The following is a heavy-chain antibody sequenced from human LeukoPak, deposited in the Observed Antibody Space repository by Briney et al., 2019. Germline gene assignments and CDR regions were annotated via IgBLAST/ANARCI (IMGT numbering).Heavy chain of an antibody. CDR3: ARDPSSEWLPYRVGYYYYYMDV. CDR2: INPNSGGT. V-gene: IGHV1-2*06. D-gene: IGHD3-3*01. J-gene: IGHJ6*03. Sequence: GASVKVSCKASGYTFTGYYMHWVRQAPGQGLEWMGRINPNSGGTNYAQKFQGRVTMTRDTSISTAYMELSRLRSDDTAVYYCARDPSSEWLPYRVGYYYYYMDVWGKGTTVTVSS. CDR1: GYTFTGYY.